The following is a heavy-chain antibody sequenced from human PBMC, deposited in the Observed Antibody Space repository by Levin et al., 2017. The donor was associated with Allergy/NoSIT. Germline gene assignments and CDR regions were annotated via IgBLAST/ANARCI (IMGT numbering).Heavy chain of an antibody. Sequence: GGSLRLSCEASRFSFNSHWMNWVRQAPGKGPEWVASINQDGSDKDYLDSVKGRFTISRDNAKNSLYLQMDSLRPEDTAVYYCATTCSSSTCFSLYFHNWGPGTGVTVSS. V-gene: IGHV3-7*01. J-gene: IGHJ1*01. CDR2: INQDGSDK. CDR1: RFSFNSHW. D-gene: IGHD2-2*01. CDR3: ATTCSSSTCFSLYFHN.